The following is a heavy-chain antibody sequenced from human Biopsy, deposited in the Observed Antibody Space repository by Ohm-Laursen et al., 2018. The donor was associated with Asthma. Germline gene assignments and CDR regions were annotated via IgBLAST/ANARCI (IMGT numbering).Heavy chain of an antibody. CDR1: GFTFSSYS. J-gene: IGHJ4*02. CDR2: ISSSSSTI. CDR3: ARFKRGYSYGYAGVFDY. D-gene: IGHD5-18*01. Sequence: SLRLSCTASGFTFSSYSMNWVRQAPEKGLEWVSYISSSSSTIYYADSVKGRFTISRDNAKNSLYLQMNSLRDEDTAVYYCARFKRGYSYGYAGVFDYWGQGTRVTVSS. V-gene: IGHV3-48*02.